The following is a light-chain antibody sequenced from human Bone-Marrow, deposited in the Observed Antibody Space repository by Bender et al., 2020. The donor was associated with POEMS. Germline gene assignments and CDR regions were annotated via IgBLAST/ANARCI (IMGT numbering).Light chain of an antibody. Sequence: QSALTQPASVSGSPGQSITLSCTGTDINFGSYSLVSWYQQHPGKGPKLIIYEGTKRPSGVSSRFSGSKSGTSASLAISDIQSEDEGDYYCSSWDDSLSGWVFGGGTKLTVL. CDR2: EGT. J-gene: IGLJ3*02. CDR1: DINFGSYSL. CDR3: SSWDDSLSGWV. V-gene: IGLV2-23*01.